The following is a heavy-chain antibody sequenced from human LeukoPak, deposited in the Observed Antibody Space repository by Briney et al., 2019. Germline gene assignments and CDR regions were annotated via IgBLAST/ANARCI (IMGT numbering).Heavy chain of an antibody. CDR3: ARDGTYNWNDRPVDY. J-gene: IGHJ4*02. V-gene: IGHV3-21*01. Sequence: GGSLRLSCAASGFTFSSYGMHWVRQAAGKGLEWVSSISSSSTYIYYADSVKGRFTISRDNAKNSLYLQMNSLRAEDTAVYYCARDGTYNWNDRPVDYWGQGTLVTVSS. CDR1: GFTFSSYG. D-gene: IGHD1-1*01. CDR2: ISSSSTYI.